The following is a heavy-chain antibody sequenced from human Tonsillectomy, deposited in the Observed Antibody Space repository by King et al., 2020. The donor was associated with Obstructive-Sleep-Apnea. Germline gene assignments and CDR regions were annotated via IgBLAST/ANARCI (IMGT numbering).Heavy chain of an antibody. CDR2: MSSNGGST. CDR3: ARDTNYGDYDPSIYYGMDV. V-gene: IGHV3-64*01. Sequence: VQLVESGGGSVQPGGSLRLSCAASGFTFSNYVMHWVRQAPGKGLEYVSGMSSNGGSTYYAKSVKGRFTISRDNSKNTLYLQMGSLRGEDMAVYYCARDTNYGDYDPSIYYGMDVWGQGTTVTVSS. D-gene: IGHD4-17*01. CDR1: GFTFSNYV. J-gene: IGHJ6*02.